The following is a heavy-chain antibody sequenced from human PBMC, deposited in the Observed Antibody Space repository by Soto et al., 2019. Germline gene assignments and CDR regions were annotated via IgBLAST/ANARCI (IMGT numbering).Heavy chain of an antibody. CDR3: ATQPSGCPTWFDL. CDR2: ITPFNGNT. V-gene: IGHV1-45*02. J-gene: IGHJ5*02. CDR1: GYTFTYRY. D-gene: IGHD6-19*01. Sequence: SVKVSCKASGYTFTYRYLHWVRQAPGQALEWMGWITPFNGNTNYAQKFQDRVTITRDRSMSTAYMELSSLRSEDTAMYYCATQPSGCPTWFDLWGQGTLVTVSS.